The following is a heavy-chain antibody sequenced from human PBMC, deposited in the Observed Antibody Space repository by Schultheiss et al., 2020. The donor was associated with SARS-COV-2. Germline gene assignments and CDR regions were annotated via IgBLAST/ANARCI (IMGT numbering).Heavy chain of an antibody. CDR3: ARDSREKGFEY. Sequence: GGSLRLSCAASGFTFSSYAMHWVRQAPGKGLEWVAVISYDGSNKYYADSVKGRFTISRDNSKNTLYLQMNSLRAEDTAVYYCARDSREKGFEYWGQGTLVTVSS. CDR2: ISYDGSNK. J-gene: IGHJ4*02. CDR1: GFTFSSYA. D-gene: IGHD5-24*01. V-gene: IGHV3-30*01.